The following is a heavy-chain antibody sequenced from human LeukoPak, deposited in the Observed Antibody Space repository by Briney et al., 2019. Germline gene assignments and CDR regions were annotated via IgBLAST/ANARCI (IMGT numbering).Heavy chain of an antibody. D-gene: IGHD1-26*01. CDR2: IPYDGSNK. V-gene: IGHV3-30*04. Sequence: PGRSLRLSCAASGFTFSSYAMHWVRQAPGKGLEWVAVIPYDGSNKYYADSVKGRFTISRDNSKNTLYMQMNSLRAEDTAVYYCGRGKELLGAFDIWGQGTMVTVSS. CDR1: GFTFSSYA. J-gene: IGHJ3*02. CDR3: GRGKELLGAFDI.